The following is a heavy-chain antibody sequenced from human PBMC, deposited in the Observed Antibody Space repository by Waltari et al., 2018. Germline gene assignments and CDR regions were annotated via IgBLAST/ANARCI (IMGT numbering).Heavy chain of an antibody. CDR2: INPNSGGT. D-gene: IGHD5-12*01. CDR3: AKASRGYSGLRDYYYYMDV. Sequence: QVQLVQSGAEVKKPGASVKVSCKASGYTFTGYYMHWVRQAPGQGLEWMGWINPNSGGTNYAQKFQGRVTMTRDTSISTAYMELSRLRSDDTAVYYCAKASRGYSGLRDYYYYMDVWGKGTTVTISS. J-gene: IGHJ6*03. V-gene: IGHV1-2*02. CDR1: GYTFTGYY.